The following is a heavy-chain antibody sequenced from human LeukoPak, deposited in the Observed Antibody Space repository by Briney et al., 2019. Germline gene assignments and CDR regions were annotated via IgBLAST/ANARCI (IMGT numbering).Heavy chain of an antibody. D-gene: IGHD6-19*01. Sequence: SETLSLTCTVSGASISRWYWSWIRQPPGKGLEWIGYIHGNGNTNYNPSLKSRVSMSLDTSRNQFSLNLTSVTAVDTATYYCARETMLAGFASGLGFNYWGQGLLVIVSS. CDR2: IHGNGNT. J-gene: IGHJ4*02. CDR3: ARETMLAGFASGLGFNY. CDR1: GASISRWY. V-gene: IGHV4-59*01.